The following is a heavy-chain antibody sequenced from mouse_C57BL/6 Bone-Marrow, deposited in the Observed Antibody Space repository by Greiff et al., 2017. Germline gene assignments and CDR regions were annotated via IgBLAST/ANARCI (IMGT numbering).Heavy chain of an antibody. D-gene: IGHD2-12*01. Sequence: EVKLVESGGGLVKPGGSLKLSCAASGFTFSDYGMHWVRQAPEKGLEWVAYISSCSSTIYYADTVKGRFTISRDNAKNTLFLQMTSLRSEDTAMYYCARVGNSDNYFDSWGQGTTLTVSS. CDR2: ISSCSSTI. CDR3: ARVGNSDNYFDS. V-gene: IGHV5-17*01. CDR1: GFTFSDYG. J-gene: IGHJ2*01.